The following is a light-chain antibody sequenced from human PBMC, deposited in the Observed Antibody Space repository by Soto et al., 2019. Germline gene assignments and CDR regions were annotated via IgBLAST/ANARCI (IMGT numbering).Light chain of an antibody. CDR1: QSVLHSSNNKNY. V-gene: IGKV4-1*01. CDR3: QQWSTIPKT. Sequence: DIVMTQSPDSLAVSLGERATINCKSSQSVLHSSNNKNYLAWYQQKPGQPPKLLIYWASTRESGVPDRVSGSGSETDFTLTISSLQAEDVAVYYCQQWSTIPKTFGQGTKVEIK. J-gene: IGKJ1*01. CDR2: WAS.